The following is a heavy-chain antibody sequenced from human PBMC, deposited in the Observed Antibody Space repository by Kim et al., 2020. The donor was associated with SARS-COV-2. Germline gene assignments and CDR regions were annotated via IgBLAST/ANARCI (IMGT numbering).Heavy chain of an antibody. CDR2: MSYDQKLI. Sequence: GGSLRLSCLASGFTFSNYAMHWVRQAPGKGLEWVAVMSYDQKLISYGDAVKGRFTISRDNSRNTLYLHLDNLRPDDTAVYYCARYNLPWGNQFLHHWGQGPLVTFPS. CDR1: GFTFSNYA. V-gene: IGHV3-30*03. CDR3: ARYNLPWGNQFLHH. J-gene: IGHJ5*02. D-gene: IGHD3-16*01.